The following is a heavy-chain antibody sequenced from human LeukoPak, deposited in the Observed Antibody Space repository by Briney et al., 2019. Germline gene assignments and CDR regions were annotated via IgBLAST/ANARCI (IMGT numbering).Heavy chain of an antibody. J-gene: IGHJ6*04. CDR1: GFTFRSSE. D-gene: IGHD3-10*02. CDR3: AELGITMIGGV. CDR2: ISSSGSTI. Sequence: GGSLRLSCAASGFTFRSSEMNWVRQAPGKGLEWVSYISSSGSTIYYADSVKGRFTISRDNAKNSLYLQMNSLRAEDTAVYYCAELGITMIGGVWGKGTTVTISS. V-gene: IGHV3-48*03.